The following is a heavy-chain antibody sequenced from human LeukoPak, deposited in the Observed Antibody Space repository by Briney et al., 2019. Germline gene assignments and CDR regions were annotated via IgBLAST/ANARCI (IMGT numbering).Heavy chain of an antibody. CDR2: ISSSGSTI. CDR1: GFTFSDSH. D-gene: IGHD2-8*01. Sequence: GGSLRLSCAVSGFTFSDSHMSWIRQAPGKGLEWVSYISSSGSTIYDADSVKGRFTISRDNAKNSLYLQMNSLRAEDTAVYYCARLMVCARFGAFDIWGQGTMVTVSS. J-gene: IGHJ3*02. V-gene: IGHV3-11*04. CDR3: ARLMVCARFGAFDI.